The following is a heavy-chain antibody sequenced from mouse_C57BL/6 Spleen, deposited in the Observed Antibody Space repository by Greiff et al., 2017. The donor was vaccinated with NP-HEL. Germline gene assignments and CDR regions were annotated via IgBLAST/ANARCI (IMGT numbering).Heavy chain of an antibody. D-gene: IGHD1-1*01. CDR3: ARGDYGSSLGFDY. CDR1: GYTFTSYW. V-gene: IGHV1-50*01. CDR2: IDPSDSYT. J-gene: IGHJ2*01. Sequence: QVQLQQPGAELVKPGASVKLSCKASGYTFTSYWLPWVQQGPGQGLEWIGEIDPSDSYTNYNQKFKGKATLTVDTSSSTAYMQLSSLTSEDSAVYYCARGDYGSSLGFDYWGQGTTLTVSS.